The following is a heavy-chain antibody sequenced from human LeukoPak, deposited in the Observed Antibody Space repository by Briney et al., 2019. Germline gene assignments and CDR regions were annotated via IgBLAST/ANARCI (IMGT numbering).Heavy chain of an antibody. Sequence: SETLSLTCTVSGGSISSYYWSWIRQPPGKGLEWIGEINHSGSTNYNPSLKSRVTISVDTSKNQFSLKLSSVTAADTAVYYCAREPHTVTTSRAVDYWGQGTLVTVSS. CDR2: INHSGST. D-gene: IGHD4-11*01. J-gene: IGHJ4*02. CDR1: GGSISSYY. V-gene: IGHV4-34*01. CDR3: AREPHTVTTSRAVDY.